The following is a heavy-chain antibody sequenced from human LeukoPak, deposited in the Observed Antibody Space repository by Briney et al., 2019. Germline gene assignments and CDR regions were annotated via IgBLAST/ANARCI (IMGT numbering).Heavy chain of an antibody. J-gene: IGHJ4*02. V-gene: IGHV1-69*13. D-gene: IGHD6-13*01. Sequence: AASVTVSCKASGGTVSSYAISWVRQAPGQGLEWMGGIIPIFGTANYAQKFQGRVTITADESTSTAYMELSSLRSEDTAVYYCARVGMAAAGTYLDYWGQGTLVTVSS. CDR1: GGTVSSYA. CDR2: IIPIFGTA. CDR3: ARVGMAAAGTYLDY.